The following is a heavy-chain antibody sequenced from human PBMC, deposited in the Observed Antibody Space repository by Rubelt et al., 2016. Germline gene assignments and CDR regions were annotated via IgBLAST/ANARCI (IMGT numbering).Heavy chain of an antibody. CDR3: ARWGARGLPSATHFDY. D-gene: IGHD3-16*01. V-gene: IGHV5-51*01. J-gene: IGHJ4*02. CDR2: IYPGDSDT. Sequence: IEWMGIIYPGDSDTRYSPSFQGQVTISADKSISTAYLQWSSLKASDTAMYYCARWGARGLPSATHFDYWGQGTLVTVSS.